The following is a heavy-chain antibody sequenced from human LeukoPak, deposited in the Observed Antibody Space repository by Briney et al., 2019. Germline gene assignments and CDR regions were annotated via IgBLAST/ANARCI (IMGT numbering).Heavy chain of an antibody. CDR2: ISSNGGST. Sequence: GGSLRLSCAASGFTFSSYAMHWVRQAPGKGLEYVSAISSNGGSTYYANSVKGRFTISRDNSKNTLYLQMGSLRAEDMAVYYCARGPPTAMVTFNYYYYYMDVWGKGTTVTISS. D-gene: IGHD5-18*01. J-gene: IGHJ6*03. CDR3: ARGPPTAMVTFNYYYYYMDV. CDR1: GFTFSSYA. V-gene: IGHV3-64*01.